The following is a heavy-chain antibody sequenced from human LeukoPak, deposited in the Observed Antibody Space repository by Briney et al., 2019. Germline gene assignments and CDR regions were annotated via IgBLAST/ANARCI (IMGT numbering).Heavy chain of an antibody. CDR3: ARGPTRANSTDY. V-gene: IGHV3-7*01. CDR1: GFTFSSYW. CDR2: IKQEGSEN. Sequence: GGSLRLSWAPAGFTFSSYWMSWVCQAPGNGLEWGANIKQEGSENYYVDSVKGRFTISRDNAKNSLYLQMNSLRAEDTAVYYCARGPTRANSTDYWGQGTLVTGSS. J-gene: IGHJ4*02. D-gene: IGHD2/OR15-2a*01.